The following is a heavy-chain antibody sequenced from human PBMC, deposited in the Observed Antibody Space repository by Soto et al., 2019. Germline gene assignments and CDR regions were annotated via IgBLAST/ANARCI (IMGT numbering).Heavy chain of an antibody. CDR2: IDWDDDT. J-gene: IGHJ6*01. D-gene: IGHD3-16*02. CDR1: GFSLSTSGMC. CDR3: ALSLNYSSYGMEV. Sequence: SGPTLVSPTQTLTLTCTFSGFSLSTSGMCVSWIRQPPGKALEWLALIDWDDDTYYSTSLKTRLTISNNTCKNHMILTMHNMNPVDTATYHCALSLNYSSYGMEVWGQGTPVTVS. V-gene: IGHV2-70*01.